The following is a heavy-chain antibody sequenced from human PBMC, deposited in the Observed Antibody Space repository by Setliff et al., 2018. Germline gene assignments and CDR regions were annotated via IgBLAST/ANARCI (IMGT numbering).Heavy chain of an antibody. D-gene: IGHD3-10*01. CDR2: INHRGST. J-gene: IGHJ5*02. CDR3: ATDGPVLNGDYIS. CDR1: GGTFSDYY. V-gene: IGHV4-34*01. Sequence: SETLSLTCAAYGGTFSDYYWTWIRQPPGKGLEWVGEINHRGSTTYNPSLKSRVTISVDKSKNQFSLSLRSVTAADTAVYYCATDGPVLNGDYISWGQGTLVTVSS.